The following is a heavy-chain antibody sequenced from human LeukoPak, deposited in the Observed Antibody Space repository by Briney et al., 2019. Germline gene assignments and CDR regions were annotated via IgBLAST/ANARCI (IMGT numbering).Heavy chain of an antibody. CDR2: ITPNADRT. J-gene: IGHJ6*02. V-gene: IGHV3-23*01. D-gene: IGHD6-13*01. CDR1: GFTFGTYG. Sequence: GGSLRLSCAASGFTFGTYGMSWVRQAPGKGLEWVSFITPNADRTSYADSVEGRFTISRDNPRNTLYMQMNSLRAEDTAVYYCARGKGSSMYYYYGMDVWGQGTTVTVSS. CDR3: ARGKGSSMYYYYGMDV.